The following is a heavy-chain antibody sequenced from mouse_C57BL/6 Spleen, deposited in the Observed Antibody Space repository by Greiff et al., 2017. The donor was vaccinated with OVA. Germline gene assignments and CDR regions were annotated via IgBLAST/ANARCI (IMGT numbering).Heavy chain of an antibody. D-gene: IGHD1-1*01. Sequence: VQGVESGAELVRPGPSVKMSCKASGYTFTNYWIGWAKQRPGHGLEWIGDIYPGGGYTNYNEKFKGKATLTADKSSSTAYMQFSSLTSEDSAIYYCARYGSSPYYFDYWGQGTTLTVSS. J-gene: IGHJ2*01. CDR3: ARYGSSPYYFDY. CDR1: GYTFTNYW. V-gene: IGHV1-63*01. CDR2: IYPGGGYT.